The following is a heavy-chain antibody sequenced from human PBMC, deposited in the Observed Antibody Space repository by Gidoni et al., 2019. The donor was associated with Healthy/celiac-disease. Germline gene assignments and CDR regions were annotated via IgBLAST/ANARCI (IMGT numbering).Heavy chain of an antibody. J-gene: IGHJ6*04. Sequence: QVQLVQSGAEVKKPGSSVKVSCKASGCTFLSYAISWVRQAPGQGLEWMGRIIPIFGIANYAQKFQGRVTITAEKSKSTAYMELSSLRSEDTAVYYCARNNITAMVTTYYGMDVWGKGTTVTVSS. CDR3: ARNNITAMVTTYYGMDV. D-gene: IGHD5-18*01. CDR2: IIPIFGIA. CDR1: GCTFLSYA. V-gene: IGHV1-69*04.